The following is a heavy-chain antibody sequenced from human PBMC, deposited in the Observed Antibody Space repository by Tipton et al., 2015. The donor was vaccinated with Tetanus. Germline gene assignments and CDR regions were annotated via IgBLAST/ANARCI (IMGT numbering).Heavy chain of an antibody. CDR2: IIAGNGNT. V-gene: IGHV1-3*01. D-gene: IGHD6-19*01. J-gene: IGHJ5*02. CDR1: GYSFASYA. CDR3: ARGAGLVGSPWFDP. Sequence: QVQLVQSGAEVKKPGASVKGSCKASGYSFASYAMHWVRQAPGQRPEWMGWIIAGNGNTKYSQKFQDRVTITRDTSASIVYMELSSLRSEDTAVYYCARGAGLVGSPWFDPWGQGTLVTVSS.